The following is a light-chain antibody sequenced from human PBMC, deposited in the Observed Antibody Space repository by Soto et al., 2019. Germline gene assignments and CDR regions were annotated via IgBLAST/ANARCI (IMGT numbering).Light chain of an antibody. Sequence: QSALTQPASVSGSPGQSITISCTGTSSDVGSYKFVSWYQQNPGKAPKLMIYEVTNRPSGVSTRFSGSKSGNTASLTISGLQTDDEAAYYCSSYTTTNTWVFGGGTKLTVL. J-gene: IGLJ3*02. CDR3: SSYTTTNTWV. V-gene: IGLV2-14*02. CDR2: EVT. CDR1: SSDVGSYKF.